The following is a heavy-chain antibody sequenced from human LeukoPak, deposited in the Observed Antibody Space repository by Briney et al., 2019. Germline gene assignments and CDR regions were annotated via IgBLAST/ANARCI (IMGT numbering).Heavy chain of an antibody. Sequence: ASVKVSCKASGYSFTSHYMHWVRQAPGQGLEWLGLINPSGRSTLYAQKFQGRVTMTRDMSTTTDYMEMSSLRSEDTDVYYCARDNSVGDIAWWFDPWGQGTLVTVSS. CDR1: GYSFTSHY. V-gene: IGHV1-46*01. CDR3: ARDNSVGDIAWWFDP. J-gene: IGHJ5*02. D-gene: IGHD3-16*02. CDR2: INPSGRST.